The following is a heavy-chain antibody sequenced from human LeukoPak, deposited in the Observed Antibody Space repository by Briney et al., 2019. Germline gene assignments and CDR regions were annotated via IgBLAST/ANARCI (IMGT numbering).Heavy chain of an antibody. V-gene: IGHV1-69*13. J-gene: IGHJ4*02. CDR1: GGTFSSYA. Sequence: GASVKVSCKASGGTFSSYAISWVRQAPGQGLEWMGGIIPIFGTANYAQKFQGRVTITADESTSTAYMELSSLRSEDTAVYYCARDLGSSGRFDYWGQGTLVTVSS. D-gene: IGHD3-10*01. CDR2: IIPIFGTA. CDR3: ARDLGSSGRFDY.